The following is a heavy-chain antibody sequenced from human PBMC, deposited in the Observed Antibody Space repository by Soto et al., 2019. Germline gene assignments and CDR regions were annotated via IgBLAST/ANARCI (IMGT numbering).Heavy chain of an antibody. CDR3: ARLPITMVRGVAGDYYYGTDV. J-gene: IGHJ6*02. V-gene: IGHV5-10-1*01. D-gene: IGHD3-10*01. CDR2: IDPSDPYT. CDR1: GYSFTSYW. Sequence: GESLKISCKGSGYSFTSYWISWVRQMPGKGLEWMGRIDPSDPYTNYSPSFQGHVTISADKSISTAYLQWSSLKASDTAMYYCARLPITMVRGVAGDYYYGTDVWGQGTTVTVSS.